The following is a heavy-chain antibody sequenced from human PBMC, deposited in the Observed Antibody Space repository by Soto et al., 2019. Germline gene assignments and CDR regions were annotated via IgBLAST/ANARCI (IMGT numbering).Heavy chain of an antibody. D-gene: IGHD1-26*01. J-gene: IGHJ4*02. CDR2: ISGSGVSP. CDR3: AKGGGGWELLGYYFDY. CDR1: GFTFSSYA. V-gene: IGHV3-23*01. Sequence: SGGSLRLYGAASGFTFSSYALRWVRQAPGKRVEWVSAISGSGVSPYYADSVKGRFTISRDNSRNTLYLQMNTLRDGDTAVYYCAKGGGGWELLGYYFDYWGQGTVVTIPS.